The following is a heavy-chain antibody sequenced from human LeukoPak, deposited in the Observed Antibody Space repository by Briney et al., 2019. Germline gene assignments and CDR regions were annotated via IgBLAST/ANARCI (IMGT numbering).Heavy chain of an antibody. J-gene: IGHJ4*02. V-gene: IGHV3-23*01. CDR1: GFTFSSYA. CDR3: ARGTIVGASSFDY. D-gene: IGHD1-26*01. CDR2: ISGSGGST. Sequence: GGSLRLSCAASGFTFSSYAMSWVRQAPGKGLEWVSGISGSGGSTYYADSVKGRFTISRDNSKNTLYLQMNSLRAEDTAVYYCARGTIVGASSFDYWGQGTLVTVSS.